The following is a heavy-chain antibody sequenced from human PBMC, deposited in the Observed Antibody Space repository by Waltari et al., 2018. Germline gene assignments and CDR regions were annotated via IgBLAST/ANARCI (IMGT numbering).Heavy chain of an antibody. J-gene: IGHJ4*02. V-gene: IGHV3-73*01. CDR2: VRNKAKHYAT. D-gene: IGHD4-4*01. CDR3: ATITTPSDH. Sequence: DVFLVESGGGLVQPGGSLKISCEASDFTLSDFSMHCVRQPSGKGLEWVGLVRNKAKHYATAYGESVRGRFTISRDDSKNTAFLQMNSLEPDDTAVYYCATITTPSDHWGQGTLVVVSS. CDR1: DFTLSDFS.